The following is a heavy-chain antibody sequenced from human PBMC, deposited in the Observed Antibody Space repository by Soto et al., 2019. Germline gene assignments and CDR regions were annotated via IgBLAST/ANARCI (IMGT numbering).Heavy chain of an antibody. V-gene: IGHV3-73*01. CDR3: SRQASDFWSGKPQYYMDV. Sequence: EVQLVESGGGLVQPGGSLKLSCAASGFTFSGSALHWVRQASGKGLEWVGRIRSKGNNYATAYGASLKGRFTISRDDSKNKAYLQMNSLNTADTAVYDCSRQASDFWSGKPQYYMDVLGKGTTVTVSS. D-gene: IGHD3-3*01. CDR2: IRSKGNNYAT. CDR1: GFTFSGSA. J-gene: IGHJ6*03.